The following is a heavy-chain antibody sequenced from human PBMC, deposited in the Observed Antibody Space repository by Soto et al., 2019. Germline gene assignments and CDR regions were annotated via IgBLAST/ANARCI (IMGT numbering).Heavy chain of an antibody. CDR3: ATRPYNWFDP. Sequence: SETLSLTCTVSGGSISSSSYYWGWIRQPPGKGLEWIGSIYYSGSTYYNPSLKSRVTISVDTSKNQFSLKLSSVTAADTAVYYCATRPYNWFDPWGQGTLVTVSS. CDR2: IYYSGST. J-gene: IGHJ5*02. V-gene: IGHV4-39*01. CDR1: GGSISSSSYY.